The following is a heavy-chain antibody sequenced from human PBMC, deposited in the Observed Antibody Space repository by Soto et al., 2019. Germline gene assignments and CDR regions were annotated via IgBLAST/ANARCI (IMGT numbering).Heavy chain of an antibody. CDR1: GGSISSGGYY. Sequence: SETLSLTCTVSGGSISSGGYYWSWIRQHPGKGLEWIGYIYYSGSTYYNPSLKSRVTISVDTSKNQFSLKLSSMTAADTAVYYCARSSAYSSSWYFDYWGQGTLVTVSS. D-gene: IGHD6-13*01. CDR3: ARSSAYSSSWYFDY. J-gene: IGHJ4*02. CDR2: IYYSGST. V-gene: IGHV4-31*03.